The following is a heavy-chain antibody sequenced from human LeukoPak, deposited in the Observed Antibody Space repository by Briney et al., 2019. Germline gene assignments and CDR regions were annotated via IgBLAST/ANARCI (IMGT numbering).Heavy chain of an antibody. CDR2: MNPNSGNT. J-gene: IGHJ4*02. D-gene: IGHD3-22*01. CDR3: ARGMGLLRTLIVY. CDR1: GYTFTIYD. Sequence: ATVNVSCKASGYTFTIYDINWVRQATGQGLEWMGWMNPNSGNTGYAQKFQGRVTMTRNTSISTAYMELSSLRSEDTAVYYCARGMGLLRTLIVYWGQGTLVTVSS. V-gene: IGHV1-8*01.